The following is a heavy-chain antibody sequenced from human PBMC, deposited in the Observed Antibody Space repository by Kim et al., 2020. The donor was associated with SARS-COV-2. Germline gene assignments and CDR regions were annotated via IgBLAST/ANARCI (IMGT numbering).Heavy chain of an antibody. D-gene: IGHD6-13*01. CDR3: ARVTAAALFDY. CDR2: ST. J-gene: IGHJ4*02. V-gene: IGHV4-30-2*01. Sequence: STYYNPSLKSRVTITVARSKNQFSLKVSSVTAADTAVYYCARVTAAALFDYWGQGTLVTVSS.